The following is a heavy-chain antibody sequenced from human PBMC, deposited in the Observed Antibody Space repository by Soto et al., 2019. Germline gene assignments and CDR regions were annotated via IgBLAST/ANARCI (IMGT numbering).Heavy chain of an antibody. CDR2: INAVNGNT. CDR1: GYTFTSYA. CDR3: ASGVVVVVAALHAFDI. Sequence: ASVKVSCKASGYTFTSYAMHWVRQAPGQRLEWMGWINAVNGNTKYSQKIQGRVTITRDKSACTVYMELSSLRSEDMAVFYCASGVVVVVAALHAFDIWGQGTMVTVSS. V-gene: IGHV1-3*01. J-gene: IGHJ3*02. D-gene: IGHD2-15*01.